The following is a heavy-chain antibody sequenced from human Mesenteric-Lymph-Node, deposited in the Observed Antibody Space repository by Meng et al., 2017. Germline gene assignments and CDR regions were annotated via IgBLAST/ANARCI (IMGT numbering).Heavy chain of an antibody. J-gene: IGHJ5*02. CDR1: GASISSPSW. CDR2: ISQSEST. CDR3: ARTNYGDYNWFDP. V-gene: IGHV4-4*02. D-gene: IGHD4-17*01. Sequence: QVQRQESGPGLVKPSGTLSLTCAVSGASISSPSWWSWVRQPPGKGLEWIGEISQSESTYYNPSLRSRVAISIDTSKNQFSLKLTSVTAADTAVYFCARTNYGDYNWFDPWGQGTLVTVSS.